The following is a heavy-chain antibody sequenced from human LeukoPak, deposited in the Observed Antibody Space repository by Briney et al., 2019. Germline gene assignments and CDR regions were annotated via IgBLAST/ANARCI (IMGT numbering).Heavy chain of an antibody. CDR3: AKSGRYCSGGSCYQEASLDY. CDR1: GFTFSSYG. J-gene: IGHJ4*02. D-gene: IGHD2-15*01. V-gene: IGHV3-23*01. Sequence: GGTLRLPCAASGFTFSSYGMTWARQAPGKGLEWVSGISGGPVSTNYADSEKGRFTISRDNSKNTLYLQMNTLRAEDTAIYYCAKSGRYCSGGSCYQEASLDYWGQGTLVTVSS. CDR2: ISGGPVST.